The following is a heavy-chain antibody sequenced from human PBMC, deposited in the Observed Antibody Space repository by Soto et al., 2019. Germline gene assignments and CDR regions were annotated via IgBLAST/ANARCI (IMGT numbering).Heavy chain of an antibody. J-gene: IGHJ5*02. D-gene: IGHD3-22*01. CDR2: ISSSSSYI. Sequence: PGGSLRLSCAASGFTFSSYSMNWVRQAPGKGLEWVSSISSSSSYIYYADSVKGRFTISRDNAKNSLYLQMNSLRAEDTAVYYCAREKGDYYDSSGYYYRWFDPWGQGTLVTVSS. CDR3: AREKGDYYDSSGYYYRWFDP. V-gene: IGHV3-21*01. CDR1: GFTFSSYS.